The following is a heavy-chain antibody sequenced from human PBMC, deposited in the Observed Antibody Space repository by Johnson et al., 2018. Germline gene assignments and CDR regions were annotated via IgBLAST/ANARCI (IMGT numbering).Heavy chain of an antibody. Sequence: VQLVESGGGLVQPGVSLILSCASSGFTFSSYAMSWVRQAPGKGLEWGSAISGSGGSTYYADSVKGRLTISRDNSKNTLYLQMNSLRAEETAVYYCGKDKGRTMVRGVRTDAFDIWGQGTMVTVSS. D-gene: IGHD3-10*01. V-gene: IGHV3-23*04. J-gene: IGHJ3*02. CDR2: ISGSGGST. CDR1: GFTFSSYA. CDR3: GKDKGRTMVRGVRTDAFDI.